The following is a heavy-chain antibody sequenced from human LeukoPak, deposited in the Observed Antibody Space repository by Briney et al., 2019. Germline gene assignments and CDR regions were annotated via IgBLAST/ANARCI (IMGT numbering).Heavy chain of an antibody. CDR3: ARRSGSSFPRYYYYYMDV. Sequence: SETLSLSCTVSGGSLSRTSYYWGWVRQPPGKGLEWVGSMYYSGNTYYNPSLKSRVNISVDTSKNPFSLKLSSVTAADTGVYYCARRSGSSFPRYYYYYMDVWGKGTTVTISS. J-gene: IGHJ6*03. D-gene: IGHD6-13*01. CDR2: MYYSGNT. CDR1: GGSLSRTSYY. V-gene: IGHV4-39*01.